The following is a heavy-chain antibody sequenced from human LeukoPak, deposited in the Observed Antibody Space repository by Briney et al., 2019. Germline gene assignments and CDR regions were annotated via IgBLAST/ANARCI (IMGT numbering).Heavy chain of an antibody. CDR3: ARGGDMRVVGAFDI. V-gene: IGHV1-18*01. Sequence: ASVKVSCKASGYTFTSYGINWVRQAPGQGLEWMGWISAYNGNTNYAQKLQGRVTMTRDTSTSTGHMELRSLRSDDTALYYCARGGDMRVVGAFDIWGQGTMVTVSS. CDR2: ISAYNGNT. J-gene: IGHJ3*02. CDR1: GYTFTSYG. D-gene: IGHD3-22*01.